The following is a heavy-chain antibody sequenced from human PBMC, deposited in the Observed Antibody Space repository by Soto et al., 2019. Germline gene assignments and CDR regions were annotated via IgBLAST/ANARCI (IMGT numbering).Heavy chain of an antibody. D-gene: IGHD5-12*01. Sequence: HPWGSVRLSGAAAKFTFDDYPIHCERQAPGKGLEWVSGISWNSGSIGYADSVKGRFTISRDNAKNSLYLQMNSLRAEDTALYYCAKERSLATTRRLYYYYYMDVWGKGTAVTVSS. CDR1: KFTFDDYP. J-gene: IGHJ6*03. V-gene: IGHV3-9*01. CDR3: AKERSLATTRRLYYYYYMDV. CDR2: ISWNSGSI.